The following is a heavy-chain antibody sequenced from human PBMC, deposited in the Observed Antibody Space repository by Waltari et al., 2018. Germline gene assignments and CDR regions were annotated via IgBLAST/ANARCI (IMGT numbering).Heavy chain of an antibody. CDR1: GGSISSSSYY. CDR2: IYYSGSN. D-gene: IGHD1-26*01. CDR3: ARRPALPSGPIDY. V-gene: IGHV4-39*01. Sequence: QLQLQESGPGLVKPSETLSLTCTVSGGSISSSSYYWGWIRQPPGKGLEWIGSIYYSGSNYFNPSLKSRVTISEDTSKNQFSLKLSSVTAADTAVYYCARRPALPSGPIDYWGQGTLVTVSS. J-gene: IGHJ4*02.